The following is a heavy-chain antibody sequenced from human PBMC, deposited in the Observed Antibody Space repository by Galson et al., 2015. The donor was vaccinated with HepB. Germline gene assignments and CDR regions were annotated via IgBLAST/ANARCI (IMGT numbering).Heavy chain of an antibody. CDR2: ISYDGINK. D-gene: IGHD2/OR15-2a*01. Sequence: SLRLSCAPSGFTFSNYPMHWVRQAPGKGLEWVAVISYDGINKYYADSGKGRFTISRDNSKTTLYLQMNSLRAGDTAVYYCAKNYVEYSRYYFDYWGQGTLVTVSS. CDR3: AKNYVEYSRYYFDY. J-gene: IGHJ4*02. CDR1: GFTFSNYP. V-gene: IGHV3-30*04.